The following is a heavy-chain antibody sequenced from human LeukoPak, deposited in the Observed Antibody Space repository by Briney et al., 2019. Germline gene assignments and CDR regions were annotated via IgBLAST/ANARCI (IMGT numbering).Heavy chain of an antibody. CDR1: GYAFIDFA. J-gene: IGHJ4*02. Sequence: GASVKVSCKASGYAFIDFAISWVRQAPGQGLEWMGWISAYTGNTNYAQTLQGRVTMTTDTSTATAYMELGSLRSDDTAIYYCARGERAWPLDYWGQGTLSPSPQ. V-gene: IGHV1-18*01. D-gene: IGHD1-26*01. CDR2: ISAYTGNT. CDR3: ARGERAWPLDY.